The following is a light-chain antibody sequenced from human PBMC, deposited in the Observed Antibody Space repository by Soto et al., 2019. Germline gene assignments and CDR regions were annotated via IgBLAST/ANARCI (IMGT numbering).Light chain of an antibody. CDR3: SSYTSSSTLV. CDR1: SSDFGGYNY. CDR2: DVS. V-gene: IGLV2-14*01. Sequence: QSVLTQPPSVSGSPGQSITISCTGTSSDFGGYNYVSWYQQHPGKAPKLMIYDVSNRPSGVSNRFSGSKSGNTASLTISGLQVEDEADYYCSSYTSSSTLVFGTGTKLTVL. J-gene: IGLJ1*01.